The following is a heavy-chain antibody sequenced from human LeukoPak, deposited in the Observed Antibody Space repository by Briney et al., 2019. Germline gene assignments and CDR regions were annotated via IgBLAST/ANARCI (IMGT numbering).Heavy chain of an antibody. CDR1: GLTFDDYA. V-gene: IGHV3-9*01. Sequence: PGGSLRLSCAASGLTFDDYAMHWVRQAPGKGLEWVSGISWNSGSIGYADSVKGRFTISRDNAKNSLYLQMNSLRAEDTALYYCAKDFSALYGSGSYYGHFDYWGQGTLVTVSS. D-gene: IGHD3-10*01. J-gene: IGHJ4*02. CDR3: AKDFSALYGSGSYYGHFDY. CDR2: ISWNSGSI.